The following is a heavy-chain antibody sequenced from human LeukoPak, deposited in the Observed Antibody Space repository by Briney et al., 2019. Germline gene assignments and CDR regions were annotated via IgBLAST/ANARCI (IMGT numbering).Heavy chain of an antibody. D-gene: IGHD6-6*01. J-gene: IGHJ3*01. CDR1: GVSITSYF. CDR3: AARLKAGGKAARLIGNAFDV. CDR2: IYVSGST. Sequence: PSETLSLTCTVSGVSITSYFFTWIRQPAGKGLEWIGRIYVSGSTNYSPSLKSRVTMSVDTSKNQFSLNLTSVTAADTAVYYCAARLKAGGKAARLIGNAFDVWGQGTMVTVSS. V-gene: IGHV4-4*07.